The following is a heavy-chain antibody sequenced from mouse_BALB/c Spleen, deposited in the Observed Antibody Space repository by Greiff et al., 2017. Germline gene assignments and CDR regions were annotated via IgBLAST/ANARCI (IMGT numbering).Heavy chain of an antibody. CDR1: GFTFSDFY. D-gene: IGHD2-1*01. CDR3: ARDAYYGPLAWFAY. CDR2: SRNKANDYTT. J-gene: IGHJ3*01. Sequence: EVHLVESGGGLVQPGGSLRLSCATSGFTFSDFYMEWVRQPPGKRLEWIATSRNKANDYTTEYSASVKGRFIVSRDTSQSILYLQMNALRAEDTAIYYCARDAYYGPLAWFAYWGQGTLVTVSA. V-gene: IGHV7-1*02.